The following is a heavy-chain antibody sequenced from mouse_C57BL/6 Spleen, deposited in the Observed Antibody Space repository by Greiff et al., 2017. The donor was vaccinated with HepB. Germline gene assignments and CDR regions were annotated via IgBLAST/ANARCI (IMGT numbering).Heavy chain of an antibody. J-gene: IGHJ2*01. CDR3: TTRNYGFFDY. Sequence: VQLKESGAELVRPGASVKLSCTASGFNIKDDYMHWVKQRPEQGLEWIGWIDPENGDTEYASKFQGKATITADTSSNTAYLQLSSLTSEDTAVYYCTTRNYGFFDYWGQGTTLTVSS. CDR1: GFNIKDDY. D-gene: IGHD1-1*01. V-gene: IGHV14-4*01. CDR2: IDPENGDT.